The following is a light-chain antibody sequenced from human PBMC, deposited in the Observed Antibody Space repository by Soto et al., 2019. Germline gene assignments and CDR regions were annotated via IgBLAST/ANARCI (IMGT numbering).Light chain of an antibody. V-gene: IGKV3-15*01. CDR2: GAS. CDR3: QQANDWPRT. CDR1: ESVSGN. J-gene: IGKJ1*01. Sequence: VLTPSPDTLSLSPGERAPLSCRASESVSGNLAWYQQTPGQAPRLLIFGASTRAIGIPARFRGSGSGTQFTLTISSLQSEDFAVYYCQQANDWPRTFGQGTKVDIK.